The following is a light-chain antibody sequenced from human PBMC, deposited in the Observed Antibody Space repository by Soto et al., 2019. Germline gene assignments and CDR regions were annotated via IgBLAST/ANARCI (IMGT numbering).Light chain of an antibody. CDR2: GAS. CDR1: QSVGSN. Sequence: EIVMTQSPATLSLSPGERVTISCRARQSVGSNLAWYQQKPGQAPRLLIYGASTRATGIPARLSGSGSGTDFTLTISRMEPEDFAVYYCQQYGSSGTFGQGTKVDIK. CDR3: QQYGSSGT. J-gene: IGKJ1*01. V-gene: IGKV3-20*01.